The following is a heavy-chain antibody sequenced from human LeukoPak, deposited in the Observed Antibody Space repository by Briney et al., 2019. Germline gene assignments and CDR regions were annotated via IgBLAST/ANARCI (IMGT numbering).Heavy chain of an antibody. CDR2: IGGPTET. J-gene: IGHJ4*02. V-gene: IGHV3-23*01. CDR1: GFSFDICA. CDR3: AKDATPRNSIWDYFGK. Sequence: GGSLRLSCVASGFSFDICAMSWVRQAPGKGPEWVSSIGGPTETFYADSVKGRFTVSRDNSQNPLYLQMNSLRAEDTAVYYCAKDATPRNSIWDYFGKRGQGALVIVST. D-gene: IGHD4-23*01.